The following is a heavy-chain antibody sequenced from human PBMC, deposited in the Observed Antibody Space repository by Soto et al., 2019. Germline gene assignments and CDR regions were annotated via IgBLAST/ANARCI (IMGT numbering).Heavy chain of an antibody. CDR1: GYTFSGCY. CDR3: AGTAVARTAGLDF. J-gene: IGHJ4*02. V-gene: IGHV1-2*02. Sequence: GASAMVSWKNSGYTFSGCYMPWVRQAPGQVLEWMGWINPNSGGTKSAEKFQGRVTVPRDTCISATYMELSRLTSDDTAVYYCAGTAVARTAGLDFWGQGSRETV. D-gene: IGHD6-19*01. CDR2: INPNSGGT.